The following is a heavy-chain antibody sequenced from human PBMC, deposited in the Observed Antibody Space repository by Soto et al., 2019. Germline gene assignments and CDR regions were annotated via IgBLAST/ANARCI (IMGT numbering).Heavy chain of an antibody. CDR2: INPANGDT. D-gene: IGHD1-26*01. Sequence: QVQLVQSGAEVKKPGASVRGSCRASGYTFPYFGIHWVRQAPGQSLEWMGSINPANGDTPYSQKFQGRVTITSDTSATTVYMEMVRLTSADTAVYYCARRVGDGQFDFWGQGTLITVSS. CDR1: GYTFPYFG. V-gene: IGHV1-3*01. CDR3: ARRVGDGQFDF. J-gene: IGHJ4*02.